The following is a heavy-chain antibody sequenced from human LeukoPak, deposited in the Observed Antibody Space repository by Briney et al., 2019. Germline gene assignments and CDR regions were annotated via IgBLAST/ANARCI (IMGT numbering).Heavy chain of an antibody. CDR2: ISDSGGGT. CDR1: GFTFSAFA. D-gene: IGHD7-27*01. V-gene: IGHV3-23*01. J-gene: IGHJ5*02. Sequence: GGSLRLPCAASGFTFSAFAMSWVRQAPGKGLEWVSVISDSGGGTYYADSVKGRFTISRDNSKTTLYLQMNSLRAEDTAVYYCAKSPTGYVPDRWGQGTLVTVSP. CDR3: AKSPTGYVPDR.